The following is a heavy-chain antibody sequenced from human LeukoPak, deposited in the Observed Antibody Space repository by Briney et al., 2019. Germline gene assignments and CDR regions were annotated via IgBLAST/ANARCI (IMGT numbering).Heavy chain of an antibody. Sequence: GGSLRLSCAASGVTVSTNYMSWVRQAPGKGLEWVSLIYSGGITQYADSVKGRFTISRDNSKNTLYLQMTSLRAEDTAVYHCARDGYYDSSGYRKHDGFDIWGQGTLVTVSS. D-gene: IGHD3-22*01. CDR3: ARDGYYDSSGYRKHDGFDI. J-gene: IGHJ3*02. CDR1: GVTVSTNY. CDR2: IYSGGIT. V-gene: IGHV3-66*01.